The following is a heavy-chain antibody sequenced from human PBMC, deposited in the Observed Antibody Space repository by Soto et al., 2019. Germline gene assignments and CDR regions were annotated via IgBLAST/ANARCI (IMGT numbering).Heavy chain of an antibody. J-gene: IGHJ6*02. CDR1: GGSISSSSYY. V-gene: IGHV4-39*01. CDR3: ARSQANFYYYYGMDV. CDR2: IYYSGST. Sequence: SETLSLTCTVSGGSISSSSYYWGWIRQPPGKGLEWIGSIYYSGSTYYNPSLKSRVTISVDTSKNQFSLKLSSVTAADTAVYYCARSQANFYYYYGMDVWGQGTTVTVSS.